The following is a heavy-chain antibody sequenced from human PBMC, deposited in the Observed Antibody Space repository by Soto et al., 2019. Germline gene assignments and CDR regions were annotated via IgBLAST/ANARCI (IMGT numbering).Heavy chain of an antibody. D-gene: IGHD2-15*01. V-gene: IGHV1-46*01. J-gene: IGHJ4*02. Sequence: QVQLVQSGPEVKKPGAPVKIACKASGYPFTSQYIHWVRHAPGQGFQWMGIINPRDGKTTYAQSFQCTITITRDTSTSTRYLDLTTLTSDDTAVYYCGRVGQDLAETFDSWGQGTLISVSS. CDR1: GYPFTSQY. CDR2: INPRDGKT. CDR3: GRVGQDLAETFDS.